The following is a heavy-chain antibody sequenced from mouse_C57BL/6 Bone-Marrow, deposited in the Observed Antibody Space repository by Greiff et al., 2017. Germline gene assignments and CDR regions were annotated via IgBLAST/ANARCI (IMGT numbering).Heavy chain of an antibody. CDR1: GFTFSSYA. J-gene: IGHJ3*01. D-gene: IGHD2-5*01. CDR2: ISDGGSYT. CDR3: ARDQVYSNPLAY. Sequence: EVQRVESGGGLVKPGGSLKLSCAASGFTFSSYAMSWVRQTPEKRLEWVATISDGGSYTYYPDNVKGRFTISRDNAKNNLYLQMSHLKSEDTAMYYCARDQVYSNPLAYWGQGTLVTVSA. V-gene: IGHV5-4*01.